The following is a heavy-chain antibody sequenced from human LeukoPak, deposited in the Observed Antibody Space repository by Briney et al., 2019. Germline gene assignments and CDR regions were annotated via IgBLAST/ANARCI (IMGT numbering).Heavy chain of an antibody. Sequence: PGGSLRLSCAASGFTFSIYEMHWVRQAPGKGLEWVSYISNSVSTIKYADSVKGRFTISRDNAKNSLCLQMNSLRAEDTAVYYCAREKLYGFDCWGQGALVTVSS. CDR3: AREKLYGFDC. D-gene: IGHD3-10*01. CDR1: GFTFSIYE. CDR2: ISNSVSTI. V-gene: IGHV3-48*03. J-gene: IGHJ4*02.